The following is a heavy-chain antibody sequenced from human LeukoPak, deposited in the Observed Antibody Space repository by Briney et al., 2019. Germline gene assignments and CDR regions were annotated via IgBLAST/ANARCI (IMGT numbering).Heavy chain of an antibody. CDR1: GDSVSSNIDA. D-gene: IGHD3-3*01. CDR2: TYYRSKWYY. V-gene: IGHV6-1*01. CDR3: ARSPQDFWSGYYSSFYTQNEYDY. Sequence: SQTLSLTCAISGDSVSSNIDAWNWIRQSPSRGLEWLGRTYYRSKWYYEYAESMRSRLTINPDTSKNQFSLHLNSVTPEDTAVYYCARSPQDFWSGYYSSFYTQNEYDYWGQGTLVTVSS. J-gene: IGHJ4*02.